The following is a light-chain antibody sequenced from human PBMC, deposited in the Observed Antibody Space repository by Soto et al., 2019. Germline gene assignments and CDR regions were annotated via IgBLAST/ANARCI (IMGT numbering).Light chain of an antibody. CDR3: QQSYSSPFT. J-gene: IGKJ3*01. CDR2: AAY. Sequence: DIQMTQSPSSLSASVGDRVTITCRASQSITSYLNWYQQKPGKAPNLLIYAAYSLQSGVPSRFSGSGSETDFTLTISSLQPEDFATYYCQQSYSSPFTFGPGTTVDIK. CDR1: QSITSY. V-gene: IGKV1-39*01.